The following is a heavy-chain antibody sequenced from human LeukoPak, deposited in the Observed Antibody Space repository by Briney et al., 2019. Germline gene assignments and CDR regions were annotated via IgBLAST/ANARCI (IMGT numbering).Heavy chain of an antibody. V-gene: IGHV4-39*01. CDR1: GGSISSGSYS. D-gene: IGHD3-3*01. Sequence: SQTLSLTCTVSGGSISSGSYSWGWIRQPPGKGLEWIGSIYYSGTTYYNPSLKSRVTISVDTSKTQFSLKLSSVAATDTAVYFCARLRFDFWSGYTHPYFDYWGQGTLVTVSS. CDR2: IYYSGTT. CDR3: ARLRFDFWSGYTHPYFDY. J-gene: IGHJ4*02.